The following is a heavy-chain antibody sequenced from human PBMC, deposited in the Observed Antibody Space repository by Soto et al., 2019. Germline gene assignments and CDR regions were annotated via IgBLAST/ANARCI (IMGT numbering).Heavy chain of an antibody. CDR2: INHSGST. V-gene: IGHV4-34*01. Sequence: SGTLSLTCAVYGGSFSGYYWSWIRQPPGKGLEWIGEINHSGSTNYNPSLKSRVTISVDTSKNQFSLKLSSVTAADTAVYYCARTPYDFWSGYWNYYGMDVWGQGTTVTVSS. CDR1: GGSFSGYY. D-gene: IGHD3-3*01. J-gene: IGHJ6*02. CDR3: ARTPYDFWSGYWNYYGMDV.